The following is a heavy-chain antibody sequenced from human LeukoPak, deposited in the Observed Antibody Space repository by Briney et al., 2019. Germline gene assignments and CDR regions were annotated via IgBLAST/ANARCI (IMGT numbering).Heavy chain of an antibody. D-gene: IGHD1/OR15-1a*01. CDR2: IRYDGSNK. CDR3: AKDPFRGTVGAFDI. CDR1: GSTFSSYG. J-gene: IGHJ3*02. Sequence: RGSLRLSCAAPGSTFSSYGMPWVRQAPGKGLEWVASIRYDGSNKFYADSVKGRFTIFRDHSKNTLYLQMTSLRADDTAVYYCAKDPFRGTVGAFDIWGQGTMVTVSS. V-gene: IGHV3-30*02.